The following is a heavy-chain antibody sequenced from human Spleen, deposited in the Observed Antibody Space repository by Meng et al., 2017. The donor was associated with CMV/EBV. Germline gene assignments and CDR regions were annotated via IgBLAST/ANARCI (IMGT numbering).Heavy chain of an antibody. Sequence: ASGFTFSCYSMNWVRQAPGKGLEWVSSISSSSSYIYYADSVKGRFTISRDNAKNSLYLQMNSLRAEDTAVYYCARGRYGGNSNWFDPWGQGTLVTVSS. CDR3: ARGRYGGNSNWFDP. V-gene: IGHV3-21*01. J-gene: IGHJ5*02. D-gene: IGHD4-23*01. CDR1: GFTFSCYS. CDR2: ISSSSSYI.